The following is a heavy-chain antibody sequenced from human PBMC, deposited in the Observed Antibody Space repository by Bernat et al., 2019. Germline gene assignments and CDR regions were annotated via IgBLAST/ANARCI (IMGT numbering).Heavy chain of an antibody. Sequence: EVLLVESGGGLVQTGGSLRLSCEGSGFTFSRYWMGWVRQAPWKGLEWVANIKADGSEKYYVDSVKSRFTISRDNAQNSMYLKMNSLRAEDTALYYCARERYGDYNYWGQGTQVTVSS. J-gene: IGHJ4*02. V-gene: IGHV3-7*01. CDR2: IKADGSEK. CDR3: ARERYGDYNY. CDR1: GFTFSRYW. D-gene: IGHD4-17*01.